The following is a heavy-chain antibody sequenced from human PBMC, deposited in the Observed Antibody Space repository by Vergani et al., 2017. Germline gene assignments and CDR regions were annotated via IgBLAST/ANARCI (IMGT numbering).Heavy chain of an antibody. CDR3: ARHATPIAAAGNYYFDY. Sequence: QLQLQESGPGLVKPSETLSLTCTVSGGSISSSSYYWGWIRQPPGKGLEWIGSIYYSGSTYDNPSLKSRVTISVDTSKNQFSLKLSSVTAADTAVYYFARHATPIAAAGNYYFDYWGQGTLVTVSS. J-gene: IGHJ4*02. V-gene: IGHV4-39*01. CDR2: IYYSGST. D-gene: IGHD6-13*01. CDR1: GGSISSSSYY.